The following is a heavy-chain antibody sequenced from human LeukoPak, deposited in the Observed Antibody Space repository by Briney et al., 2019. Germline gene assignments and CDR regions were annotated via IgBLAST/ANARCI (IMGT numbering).Heavy chain of an antibody. Sequence: GGSLRLSCAASGFSFSNYAMSWVRQAPARGPEWVSSIRGSGETFYADSVKGRFTLSRDDSRNTVYLQLNNLRVEDTAIYYCAKANWVSNADAVWWGQGTQVTVSS. CDR3: AKANWVSNADAVW. V-gene: IGHV3-23*01. J-gene: IGHJ4*02. CDR2: IRGSGET. CDR1: GFSFSNYA. D-gene: IGHD1-1*01.